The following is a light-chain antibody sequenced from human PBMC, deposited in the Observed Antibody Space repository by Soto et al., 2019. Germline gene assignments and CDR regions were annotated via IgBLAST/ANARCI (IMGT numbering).Light chain of an antibody. Sequence: QSVLTQPASVSGSPVQSITISCTGTSSDVVGYNYVSWYQQHPGKDPKLMIYEVSNRPSGVSNRFSGSKSGNTASLSISGLQAQDEADYYCSSYTSSSTLYVFGTGTKLTVL. V-gene: IGLV2-14*01. CDR3: SSYTSSSTLYV. CDR2: EVS. CDR1: SSDVVGYNY. J-gene: IGLJ1*01.